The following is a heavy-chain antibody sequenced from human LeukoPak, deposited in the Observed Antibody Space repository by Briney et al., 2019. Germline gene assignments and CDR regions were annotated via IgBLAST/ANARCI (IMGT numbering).Heavy chain of an antibody. J-gene: IGHJ4*02. V-gene: IGHV3-23*01. CDR3: GKTTVGYSSGRYPGWPVDY. CDR1: GFTFNSYA. Sequence: GGSLGLSWAASGFTFNSYALYRVRQAPGEGLEWVSGIFGTGGSPHYADSVKGLFTSSRDNSQNTVYLQLDSLRVEDTALYYCGKTTVGYSSGRYPGWPVDYWGQGALVTVSS. CDR2: IFGTGGSP. D-gene: IGHD2-15*01.